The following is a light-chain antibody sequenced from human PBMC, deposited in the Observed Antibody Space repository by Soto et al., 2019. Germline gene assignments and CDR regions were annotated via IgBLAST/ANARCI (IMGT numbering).Light chain of an antibody. Sequence: QSVLTQPPSASGTPGQRVTISCSGSSSNMGSNYVYWYQQLPGTAPKLLIYSNNQRPSGVPDRFSGSKSGTSASLAISGLRSEDEADYYCAAWDDSLSGPVFGGGTKLTVL. CDR3: AAWDDSLSGPV. CDR1: SSNMGSNY. J-gene: IGLJ2*01. V-gene: IGLV1-47*02. CDR2: SNN.